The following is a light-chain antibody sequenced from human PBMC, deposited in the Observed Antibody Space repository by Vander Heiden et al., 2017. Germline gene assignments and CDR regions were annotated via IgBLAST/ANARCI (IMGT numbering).Light chain of an antibody. CDR3: QQYKSYSPWT. CDR2: KAS. Sequence: GDRVTITCRASQSISSWLAWYQQKPGKAPKLLIYKASSLESGVPSRFSGSGSGTEFTLTISSLQPDDFATYYCQQYKSYSPWTFGQGTKVEIK. CDR1: QSISSW. J-gene: IGKJ1*01. V-gene: IGKV1-5*03.